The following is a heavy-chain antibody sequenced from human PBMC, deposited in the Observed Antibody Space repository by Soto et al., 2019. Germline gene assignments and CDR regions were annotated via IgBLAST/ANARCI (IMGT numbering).Heavy chain of an antibody. CDR3: ARDSYSSGYSHFDY. Sequence: HPGGSLRLSCAASGFTFSSYAMHWVRQAPGKGLEWVAVISYDGSNKYYADSVKGRFTISRDNSKNTLYLQMNSLRAEDTAVYYCARDSYSSGYSHFDYWGQGTLVTVSS. D-gene: IGHD3-22*01. J-gene: IGHJ4*02. CDR1: GFTFSSYA. CDR2: ISYDGSNK. V-gene: IGHV3-30-3*01.